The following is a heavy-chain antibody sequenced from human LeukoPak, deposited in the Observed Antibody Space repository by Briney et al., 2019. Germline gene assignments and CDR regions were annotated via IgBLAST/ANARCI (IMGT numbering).Heavy chain of an antibody. D-gene: IGHD6-13*01. CDR1: GYTFTSYG. V-gene: IGHV1-18*01. J-gene: IGHJ4*02. Sequence: ASVKVSCKASGYTFTSYGISRVRQAPGQGLEWMGWISAYNGNTNYAQKLQGRVTMTTDTSTSTAYMELRSLRSDDTAVYYCARGAQGGSSSWYNYWGQGTLVTVSS. CDR3: ARGAQGGSSSWYNY. CDR2: ISAYNGNT.